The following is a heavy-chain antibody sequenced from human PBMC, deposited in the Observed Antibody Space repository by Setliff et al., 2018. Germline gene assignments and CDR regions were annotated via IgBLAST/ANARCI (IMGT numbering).Heavy chain of an antibody. Sequence: TFSDYYMSWIRQAPGKGLEWVSYISSSGSAIYYTDSVKGRFTISRDNAKNSLYLQMNSLKTEDTAIYYCVKLVPQAISSDPWGQGTLVTVSS. CDR3: VKLVPQAISSDP. CDR1: TFSDYY. V-gene: IGHV3-11*01. D-gene: IGHD3-10*01. J-gene: IGHJ5*02. CDR2: ISSSGSAI.